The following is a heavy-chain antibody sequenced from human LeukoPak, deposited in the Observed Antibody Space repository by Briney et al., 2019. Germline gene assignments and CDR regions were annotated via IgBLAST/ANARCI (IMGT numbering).Heavy chain of an antibody. D-gene: IGHD4-23*01. CDR1: GFTVSSNS. Sequence: GGSLRLSCTVSGFTVSSNSMNWVRQAPGKGLGWVSFIYSDNTHYSDSVKGRFTISRDNAKNSLYLQMNSLRAEDTAVYYCARDYGGSSPFDYWGQGTLVTVSS. CDR2: IYSDNT. V-gene: IGHV3-53*01. CDR3: ARDYGGSSPFDY. J-gene: IGHJ4*02.